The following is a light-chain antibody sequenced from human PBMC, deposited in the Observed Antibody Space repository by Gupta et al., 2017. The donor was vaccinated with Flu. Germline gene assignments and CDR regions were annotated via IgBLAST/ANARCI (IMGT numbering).Light chain of an antibody. CDR2: NNN. Sequence: SVLTQPPSVSAAPGQKVTISCSGSSSNIDNSYVSWYQQLPGTAPKLLIYNNNNRPSGIPDRFSGSKSGTSATLAITRLQTGDEADYYCSAYAGNHIFVFGTGTKVTVL. CDR1: SSNIDNSY. CDR3: SAYAGNHIFV. V-gene: IGLV1-51*01. J-gene: IGLJ1*01.